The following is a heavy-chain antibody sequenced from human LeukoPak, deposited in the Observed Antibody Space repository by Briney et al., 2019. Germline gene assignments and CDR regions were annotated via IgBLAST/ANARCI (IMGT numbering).Heavy chain of an antibody. CDR3: AKGGDIVVVVAVVSPSYFDY. J-gene: IGHJ4*02. V-gene: IGHV3-23*01. Sequence: GSLRLSCAASGFTFSSYAMSWVRQAPGKGLELVSAISGSGGSTYYADSVKGRFTISRDNSKNTLYLQMNSLRAEDTAVYYCAKGGDIVVVVAVVSPSYFDYWGQGTLVTVSS. D-gene: IGHD2-15*01. CDR2: ISGSGGST. CDR1: GFTFSSYA.